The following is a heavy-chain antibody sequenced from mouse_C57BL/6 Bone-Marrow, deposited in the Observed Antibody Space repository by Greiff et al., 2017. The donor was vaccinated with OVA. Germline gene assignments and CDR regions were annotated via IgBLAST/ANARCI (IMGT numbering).Heavy chain of an antibody. V-gene: IGHV1-7*01. CDR3: ARYGSSYWYYFDY. J-gene: IGHJ2*01. Sequence: QVQLQQSGAELAKPGASVKLSCKASGYTFTSYWMHWVKQRPGQGLEWIGYINPSSGYTKYNQKFKDKATLTADKSSSTVYMQLSSLTYEDSAVYYCARYGSSYWYYFDYWGQGTTLTVSS. CDR1: GYTFTSYW. D-gene: IGHD1-1*01. CDR2: INPSSGYT.